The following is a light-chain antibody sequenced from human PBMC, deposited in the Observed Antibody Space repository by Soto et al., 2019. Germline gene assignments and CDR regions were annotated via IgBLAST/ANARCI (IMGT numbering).Light chain of an antibody. Sequence: QSALTQPASVSGSPGQSITISCSGTYNLVSWYQQHPGKAPKLMIFEVNKRPSGVSYRFSGSKSGNTASLTISALQAEDEADYFCCSYVTNRRLFGGGTQLTVL. CDR3: CSYVTNRRL. V-gene: IGLV2-23*02. CDR1: YNL. J-gene: IGLJ3*02. CDR2: EVN.